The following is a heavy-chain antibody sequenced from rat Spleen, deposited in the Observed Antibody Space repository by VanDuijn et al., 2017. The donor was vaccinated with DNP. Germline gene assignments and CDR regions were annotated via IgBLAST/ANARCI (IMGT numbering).Heavy chain of an antibody. D-gene: IGHD1-11*01. Sequence: QVQLKESGPGLVQPSQTLSLTCSVAGFSLTDYNVHWVRQPPGKGLEWMGVIWNFGGTRYHSTLKSRLTITKDTSRSQVFLKMNSLQTEDTATYYCARDLLRWRGGFAYWGQGTLVTVSS. J-gene: IGHJ3*01. CDR1: GFSLTDYN. CDR3: ARDLLRWRGGFAY. CDR2: IWNFGGT. V-gene: IGHV2-41*01.